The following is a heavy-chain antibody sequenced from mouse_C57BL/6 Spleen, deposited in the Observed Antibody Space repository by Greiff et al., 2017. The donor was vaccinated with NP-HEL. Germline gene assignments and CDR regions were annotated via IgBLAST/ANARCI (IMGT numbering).Heavy chain of an antibody. D-gene: IGHD1-1*02. CDR1: GYTFTDYE. Sequence: VKLQQSGAELVRPGASVTLSCKASGYTFTDYEMHWVKQTPVHGLEWIGAINPETGGTAYNQKFKGKAILTADKSSSTAYMELRSLTSEDSAVYYCTRRWDWFAYWGQGTLVTVSA. CDR3: TRRWDWFAY. V-gene: IGHV1-15*01. CDR2: INPETGGT. J-gene: IGHJ3*01.